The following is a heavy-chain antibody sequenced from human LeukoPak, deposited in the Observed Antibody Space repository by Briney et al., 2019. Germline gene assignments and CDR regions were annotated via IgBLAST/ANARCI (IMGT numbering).Heavy chain of an antibody. CDR1: GFTFDDYA. CDR3: AKDTSYSGSTNFDY. Sequence: GGSLRLSCAASGFTFDDYAMRWVRQAPGKGLEWVSTISWNSGSMGYAASVKGRFTISRDTAKNSMYLQMNSLRVEDTALYYCAKDTSYSGSTNFDYWGQGTLVTVSS. D-gene: IGHD1-26*01. J-gene: IGHJ4*02. V-gene: IGHV3-9*01. CDR2: ISWNSGSM.